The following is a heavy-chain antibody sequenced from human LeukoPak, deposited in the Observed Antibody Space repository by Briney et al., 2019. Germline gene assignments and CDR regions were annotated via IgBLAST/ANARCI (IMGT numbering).Heavy chain of an antibody. CDR2: IKKDGSET. J-gene: IGHJ4*02. CDR1: GFTFSTSW. V-gene: IGHV3-7*03. Sequence: QPGGSLGLSCAASGFTFSTSWMSWVRQVPGKGLEWVANIKKDGSETYYVDSVKGRFTISRDNAKNSLYLQMNSLRAEDTAMYYCARGRYSGTTYYFDYWGQGTLVTVSS. CDR3: ARGRYSGTTYYFDY. D-gene: IGHD5-12*01.